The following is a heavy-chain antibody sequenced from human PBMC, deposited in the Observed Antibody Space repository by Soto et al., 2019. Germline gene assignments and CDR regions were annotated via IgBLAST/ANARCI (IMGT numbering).Heavy chain of an antibody. CDR1: GGSISSGGYS. CDR2: IYHSRST. Sequence: SETLSLTCAVSGGSISSGGYSWSWIRQPAGKGLEWIGFIYHSRSTNYNPSLKSRVTMSVDRSKNQFSLKLGSVTAADTAVYYCARATVTYYYFDYWGQGTLGTVS. V-gene: IGHV4-30-2*01. CDR3: ARATVTYYYFDY. D-gene: IGHD4-17*01. J-gene: IGHJ4*02.